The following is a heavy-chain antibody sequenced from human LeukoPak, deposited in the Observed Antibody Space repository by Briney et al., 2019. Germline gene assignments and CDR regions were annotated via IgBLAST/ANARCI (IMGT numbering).Heavy chain of an antibody. V-gene: IGHV4-4*02. Sequence: PSGTLSLTCAVSGGSISSSNWWSWVRQPPGKGLEWIGEIYHSGSTNYNPSLKSRVTISVDKSKNQFSLKLSSVTAADTAVYYCASMVEEQQLVYRVFDYWGQGTLVTVSS. D-gene: IGHD6-13*01. CDR1: GGSISSSNW. CDR3: ASMVEEQQLVYRVFDY. J-gene: IGHJ4*02. CDR2: IYHSGST.